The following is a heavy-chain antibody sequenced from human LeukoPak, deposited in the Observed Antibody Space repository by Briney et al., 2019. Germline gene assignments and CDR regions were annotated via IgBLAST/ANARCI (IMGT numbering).Heavy chain of an antibody. J-gene: IGHJ4*02. CDR3: ARRGFSDSRGYYPDFDY. D-gene: IGHD3-22*01. Sequence: GGSLRLSCVASGFTFSDYYMDWVRQAPGKGLEWVGRARNKANSHTTEYAASVKGRFIISRDDSKSSLYLQMNSLKTEDTAVYFCARRGFSDSRGYYPDFDYWGRGTLVTVSS. V-gene: IGHV3-72*01. CDR2: ARNKANSHTT. CDR1: GFTFSDYY.